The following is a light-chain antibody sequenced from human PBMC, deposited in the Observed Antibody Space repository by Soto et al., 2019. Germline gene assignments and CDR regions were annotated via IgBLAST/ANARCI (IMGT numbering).Light chain of an antibody. CDR3: HQYDSWT. CDR2: GAS. Sequence: EIVLTHSAGAVSLSPGERATLSCRASQSFNSIYLAWYQQKPGQAPRLLIYGASSRATGIPDRFSGSGSGTDFTLTISRLEPEDFAVYYCHQYDSWTFGQGTKVDIK. J-gene: IGKJ1*01. V-gene: IGKV3-20*01. CDR1: QSFNSIY.